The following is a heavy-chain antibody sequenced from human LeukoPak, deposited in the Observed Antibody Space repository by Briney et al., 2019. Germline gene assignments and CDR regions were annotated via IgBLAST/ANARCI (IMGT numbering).Heavy chain of an antibody. Sequence: SVKVSCKTSGGTFNNSAISWVGQAPGQGLEWLGGIMPLFGTEGYAQKFQGSVTITKDESTRTVYLELTSLTSDDTAVYYCARDVHGDYGSGWFDHWGQGTLVSVSS. CDR2: IMPLFGTE. CDR3: ARDVHGDYGSGWFDH. D-gene: IGHD4-17*01. J-gene: IGHJ5*02. CDR1: GGTFNNSA. V-gene: IGHV1-69*05.